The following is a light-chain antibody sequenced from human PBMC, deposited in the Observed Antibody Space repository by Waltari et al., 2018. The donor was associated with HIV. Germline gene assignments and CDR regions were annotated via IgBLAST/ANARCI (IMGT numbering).Light chain of an antibody. Sequence: QSVLPQPPSASGTPGQRVTMSCSGDRSNIGYNYVYWYQHLPGTAPKLPTKRNNQRPAGSPDRFSGSTSVTPASLAISGLRSEDEADYYCAAWDDSLSGWVFGGGTNLTVL. CDR2: RNN. V-gene: IGLV1-47*01. CDR3: AAWDDSLSGWV. J-gene: IGLJ3*02. CDR1: RSNIGYNY.